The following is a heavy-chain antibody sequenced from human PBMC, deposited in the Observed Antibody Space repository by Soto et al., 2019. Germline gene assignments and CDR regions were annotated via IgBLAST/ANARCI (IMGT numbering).Heavy chain of an antibody. CDR1: GGSISSYY. CDR3: ARGGCISTSCYFYFAY. D-gene: IGHD2-2*01. Sequence: QVQLQESGPGLVKPSETLSLTCTVSGGSISSYYWTWIRQPAGKGLEWIGRIYTSGATNYNPSLKSRVTSKVDTSKNQFSLKLSAVPAADTAVYYCARGGCISTSCYFYFAYWGQGTLVTVSS. V-gene: IGHV4-4*07. CDR2: IYTSGAT. J-gene: IGHJ4*02.